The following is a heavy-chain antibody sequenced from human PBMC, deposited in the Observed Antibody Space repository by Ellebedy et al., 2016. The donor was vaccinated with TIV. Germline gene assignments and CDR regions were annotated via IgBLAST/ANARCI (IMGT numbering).Heavy chain of an antibody. D-gene: IGHD4-17*01. CDR1: RGTFTTYA. J-gene: IGHJ6*03. V-gene: IGHV1-69*13. CDR3: ARGRTTAHDYYYMDV. CDR2: IIPLLGPA. Sequence: SVKVSCXASRGTFTTYAFSWVRQAPGQGLEWMGGIIPLLGPAKYAQKFQGRVTITADESTRTAYMELSSLRSEDTAVYYCARGRTTAHDYYYMDVWGKGTTVTVSS.